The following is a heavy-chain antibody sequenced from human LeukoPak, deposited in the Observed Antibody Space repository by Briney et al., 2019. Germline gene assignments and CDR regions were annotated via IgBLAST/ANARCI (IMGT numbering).Heavy chain of an antibody. CDR1: GFTFSSYS. J-gene: IGHJ4*02. Sequence: SPGGSLRLSCAASGFTFSSYSMNWVRQAPGKGLEWVSSISSSSSYIYYADSVKGRFTISRDNAKNSLYLQMNSLRAEDTAVYYCARDRATASVPNDYWGQGTLVTVSS. V-gene: IGHV3-21*01. CDR2: ISSSSSYI. D-gene: IGHD5-18*01. CDR3: ARDRATASVPNDY.